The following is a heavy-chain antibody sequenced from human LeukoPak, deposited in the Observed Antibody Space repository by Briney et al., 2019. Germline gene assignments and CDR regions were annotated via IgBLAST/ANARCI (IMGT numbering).Heavy chain of an antibody. Sequence: KASETLSLTCAVYGGSFSGYYWSWIRQPPGKGLEWIGEINHSGSTNYNPSLKSRVTISVDTSKNQFSLKLSSVTAADTAVYYCARVGPGLRITMVRGAHYYYYYYMDVWGKGTTVTVSS. D-gene: IGHD3-10*01. CDR2: INHSGST. V-gene: IGHV4-34*01. CDR3: ARVGPGLRITMVRGAHYYYYYYMDV. J-gene: IGHJ6*03. CDR1: GGSFSGYY.